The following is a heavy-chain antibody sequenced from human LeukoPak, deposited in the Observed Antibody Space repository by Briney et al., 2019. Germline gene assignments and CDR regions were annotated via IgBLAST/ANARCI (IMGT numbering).Heavy chain of an antibody. CDR2: ISPSGGST. J-gene: IGHJ5*02. D-gene: IGHD1-26*01. CDR3: ARDMKRSRARWENLGFDP. V-gene: IGHV1-46*01. Sequence: GASVKVSCKAFGYTFTSNYMHWVRQAPGQGPEWMGVISPSGGSTTYAQKFQGRVTLTRDMSTSTDYMELRSLRSDDTAVYYCARDMKRSRARWENLGFDPWGQGTLVTVSS. CDR1: GYTFTSNY.